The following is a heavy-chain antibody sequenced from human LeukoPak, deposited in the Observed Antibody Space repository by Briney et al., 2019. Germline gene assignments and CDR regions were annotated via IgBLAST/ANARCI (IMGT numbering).Heavy chain of an antibody. CDR3: AKDSVQWLVTYYFDY. V-gene: IGHV3-23*01. CDR2: ISGGGGST. CDR1: GFAFTSYS. Sequence: GGSLRLSCAASGFAFTSYSMNWVRQAPGKGLEWVSTISGGGGSTYYADSVKGRFTISRDNSKSTLYLQMNSLRAEDTAVYYCAKDSVQWLVTYYFDYWGQGTLVTVSS. D-gene: IGHD6-19*01. J-gene: IGHJ4*02.